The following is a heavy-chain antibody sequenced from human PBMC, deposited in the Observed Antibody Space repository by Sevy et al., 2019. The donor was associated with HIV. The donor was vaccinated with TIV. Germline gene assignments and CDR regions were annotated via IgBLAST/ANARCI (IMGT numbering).Heavy chain of an antibody. CDR2: ISGSGGST. Sequence: GGSLRLSCAASGFTFSSYAMSWVRQAPGKGLEWVSAISGSGGSTYYADSVKGRFTISRDNSKNTLYLQMNSLRAEDTAVYYCATGSNRVAGPLIYYYYYYMDVWGKGTTVTVSS. V-gene: IGHV3-23*01. CDR1: GFTFSSYA. J-gene: IGHJ6*03. CDR3: ATGSNRVAGPLIYYYYYYMDV. D-gene: IGHD6-19*01.